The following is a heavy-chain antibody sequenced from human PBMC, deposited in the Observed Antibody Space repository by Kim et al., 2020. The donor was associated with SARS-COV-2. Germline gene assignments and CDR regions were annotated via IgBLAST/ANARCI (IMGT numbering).Heavy chain of an antibody. CDR3: ARGQSPLYYYYYGMDV. CDR2: INHSGST. Sequence: SETLSLTCAVYGGSFSGYYWSWIRQPPGKGLEWIGEINHSGSTNYNPSLKSRVTISVDTSKNQFSPKLSSVTTADTAVYYCARGQSPLYYYYYGMDVWG. CDR1: GGSFSGYY. V-gene: IGHV4-34*01. J-gene: IGHJ6*02.